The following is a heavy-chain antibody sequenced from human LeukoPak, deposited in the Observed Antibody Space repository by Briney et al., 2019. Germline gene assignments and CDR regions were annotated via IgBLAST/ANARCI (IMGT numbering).Heavy chain of an antibody. Sequence: GGSLRLSCAASGFTFSKNAMSWVRQAPGKGLEWVSSITSSGGATCYADSVKGRFTISRDNSKNTLYLQMNGLRAEDTAVYYCARGVDVWGNYRQYYFDYWGQETLVTVSS. CDR2: ITSSGGAT. CDR3: ARGVDVWGNYRQYYFDY. CDR1: GFTFSKNA. V-gene: IGHV3-23*01. J-gene: IGHJ4*02. D-gene: IGHD3-16*02.